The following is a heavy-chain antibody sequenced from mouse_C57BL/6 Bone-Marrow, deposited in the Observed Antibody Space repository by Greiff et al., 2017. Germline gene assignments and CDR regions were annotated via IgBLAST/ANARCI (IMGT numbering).Heavy chain of an antibody. D-gene: IGHD1-1*01. J-gene: IGHJ2*01. Sequence: VQLQQPGAELVKPGASVKLSCKASGYTFTSYWMQWVKQRPGQGLEWIGEIDPSDSYTNYNQKFKGKATLTVDTSSSTAYMQLSSLTSEASAVYYCAFYYYGSSYGDYWGQGTTLTVSS. V-gene: IGHV1-50*01. CDR3: AFYYYGSSYGDY. CDR1: GYTFTSYW. CDR2: IDPSDSYT.